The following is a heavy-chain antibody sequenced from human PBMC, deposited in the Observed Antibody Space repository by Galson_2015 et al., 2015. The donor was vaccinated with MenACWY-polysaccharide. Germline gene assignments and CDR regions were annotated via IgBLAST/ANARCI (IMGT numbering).Heavy chain of an antibody. CDR1: GYNFTSYD. CDR3: ARVIARKYTFADS. Sequence: SVKVSCKASGYNFTSYDINWVRQAPGQGLEWMGWMNPNSGNTGYAQKFQGRVTMTSNSAITTAYMELSSLRSEDTAVYYCARVIARKYTFADSWGRGTLVTVSS. D-gene: IGHD2-21*01. V-gene: IGHV1-8*01. CDR2: MNPNSGNT. J-gene: IGHJ4*02.